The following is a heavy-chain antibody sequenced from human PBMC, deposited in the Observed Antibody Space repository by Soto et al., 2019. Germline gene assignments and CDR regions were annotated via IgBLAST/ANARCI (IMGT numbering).Heavy chain of an antibody. CDR2: INPSGGST. D-gene: IGHD2-15*01. Sequence: GASVKVSCKASGYTFTSYYMHWVRQAPGQGLEWMGIINPSGGSTSYAQKFQGRVTMTRDTSTSTVYMELSSLRSEDTAVYYCARTGNCSGGSCYSAYYYYMDVWGKGTTVTVSS. CDR1: GYTFTSYY. V-gene: IGHV1-46*03. CDR3: ARTGNCSGGSCYSAYYYYMDV. J-gene: IGHJ6*03.